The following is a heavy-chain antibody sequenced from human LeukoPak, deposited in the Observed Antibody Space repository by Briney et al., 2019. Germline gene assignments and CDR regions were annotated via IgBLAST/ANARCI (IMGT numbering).Heavy chain of an antibody. CDR2: ISFDGSDK. J-gene: IGHJ5*02. CDR3: AQDQWELLLGAHNWFDP. CDR1: GFTFSRYA. Sequence: GRALRLSCAASGFTFSRYAIHWVRQAPGKGLEWVTVISFDGSDKYYADSVKGRFTISRDNSKNTLYLQMNSLRAEDTAVYYCAQDQWELLLGAHNWFDPWGQGTLVTVSS. V-gene: IGHV3-30*04. D-gene: IGHD1-26*01.